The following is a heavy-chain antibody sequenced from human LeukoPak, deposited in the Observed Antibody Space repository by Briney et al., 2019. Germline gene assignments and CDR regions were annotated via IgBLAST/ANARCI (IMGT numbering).Heavy chain of an antibody. CDR3: ARVLRCRSGGNCYSGGLGYMDV. CDR1: GFIFSSYA. CDR2: ISRSGSTK. Sequence: GGSLRLSCAASGFIFSSYAMHWVRQAPGKGLEWVSSISRSGSTKYYADSVKGRFTISRDNAKNSLFLQMNSLRAEDTAVYYCARVLRCRSGGNCYSGGLGYMDVWGKGTTVTISS. V-gene: IGHV3-48*03. D-gene: IGHD2-15*01. J-gene: IGHJ6*03.